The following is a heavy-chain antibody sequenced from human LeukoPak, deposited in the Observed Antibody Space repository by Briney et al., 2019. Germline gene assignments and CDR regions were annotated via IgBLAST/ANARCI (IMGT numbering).Heavy chain of an antibody. CDR2: LYYSGST. J-gene: IGHJ4*02. CDR3: VRSNDRDGYNFGY. CDR1: GVSISSHY. V-gene: IGHV4-59*08. D-gene: IGHD5-24*01. Sequence: PSETLSLTCSVSGVSISSHYWSWIRQPPGKGLEWIGYLYYSGSTNYIPSLKGRVTISVHTSKEQFSLKLSSVTAADTAVYYCVRSNDRDGYNFGYWGQGTLVTVSS.